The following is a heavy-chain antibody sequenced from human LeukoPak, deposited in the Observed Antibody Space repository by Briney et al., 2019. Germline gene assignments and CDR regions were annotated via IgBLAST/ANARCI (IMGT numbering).Heavy chain of an antibody. V-gene: IGHV3-30*18. CDR3: AKDAHPRAVAGTCLDY. CDR2: ISYDGSNK. D-gene: IGHD6-19*01. J-gene: IGHJ4*02. Sequence: PGGSLRLSCAASGFTFSSYGMHWVRQAPGKGLEWVAVISYDGSNKYYADSVKGRFTISRDNSKNTLYLQMSSLRAEDTAVYYCAKDAHPRAVAGTCLDYWGQGTLVTVSS. CDR1: GFTFSSYG.